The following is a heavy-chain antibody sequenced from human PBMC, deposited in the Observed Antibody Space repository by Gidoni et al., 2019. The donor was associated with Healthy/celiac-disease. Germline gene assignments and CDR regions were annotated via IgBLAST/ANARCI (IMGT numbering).Heavy chain of an antibody. J-gene: IGHJ2*01. CDR2: IYYSGST. CDR1: GGSISSSSSY. CDR3: ASEVTALLYFDL. Sequence: QLQLQESGPRLVKPSETLSLTFTVSGGSISSSSSYWGCIRQPPGKGLEWIGSIYYSGSTYYNQSLKSRVTISVDTSKNQFSLKLSSVTAADTAVYYCASEVTALLYFDLWGRGTLVTVSS. D-gene: IGHD2-21*02. V-gene: IGHV4-39*01.